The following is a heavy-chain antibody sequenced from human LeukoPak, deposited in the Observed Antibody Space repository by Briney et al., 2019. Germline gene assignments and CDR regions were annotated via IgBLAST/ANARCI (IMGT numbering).Heavy chain of an antibody. J-gene: IGHJ4*02. V-gene: IGHV3-21*05. Sequence: GGSLRLSCAASGFTFSSYAMTWVRQAPGKGLEWISCISASGRDTYYADSVKGRFTTSRDNAKNSLYLQMNSLRAEDTAVYYCARVGLIAAAGTPDYWGQGTLVTVSS. D-gene: IGHD6-13*01. CDR3: ARVGLIAAAGTPDY. CDR2: ISASGRDT. CDR1: GFTFSSYA.